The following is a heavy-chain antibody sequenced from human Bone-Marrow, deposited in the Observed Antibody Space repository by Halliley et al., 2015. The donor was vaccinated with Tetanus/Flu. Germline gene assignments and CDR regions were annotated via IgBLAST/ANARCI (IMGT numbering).Heavy chain of an antibody. J-gene: IGHJ6*02. Sequence: GLVKPSETLTLTCAVYGGSFGDSGYYWNWCRQPPGKGLEWIGEIIPYGNINYNQSLQSRVTISVDTSKNQFSLKLSSVSAADTGGFYCAGGPRVGNGWGTYYNCGGDAGGQGAAVSVS. CDR3: AGGPRVGNGWGTYYNCGGDA. D-gene: IGHD3-10*01. V-gene: IGHV4-34*12. CDR1: GGSFGDSGYY. CDR2: IIPYGNI.